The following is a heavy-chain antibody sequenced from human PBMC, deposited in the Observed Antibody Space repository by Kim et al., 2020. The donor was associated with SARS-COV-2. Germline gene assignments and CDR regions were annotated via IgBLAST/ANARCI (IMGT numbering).Heavy chain of an antibody. CDR3: ARAVRGGGSGWGNLPAFDI. J-gene: IGHJ3*02. CDR2: IGTAGDP. D-gene: IGHD6-19*01. V-gene: IGHV3-13*05. CDR1: GFTFSSYD. Sequence: GGSLRLSCAASGFTFSSYDMHWVRQATGKGLEWVSAIGTAGDPYYPGSVKGRFTISRENAKNSLYLQMNSLRAGDTAVYYCARAVRGGGSGWGNLPAFDIWGQGTMVTVSS.